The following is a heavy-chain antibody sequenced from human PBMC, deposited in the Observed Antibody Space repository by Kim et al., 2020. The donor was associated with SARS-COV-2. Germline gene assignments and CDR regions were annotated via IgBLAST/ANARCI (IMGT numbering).Heavy chain of an antibody. CDR1: GLTFNKAW. D-gene: IGHD2-15*01. V-gene: IGHV3-15*04. CDR3: ATSPGYWSASPFDY. Sequence: GGSLRLSCTVSGLTFNKAWMNWVRQATGKGLEWVGRIASQTDGGTTDYVAPVKDRFTISRDDSKNTVYLQMNSLKIEDTAVYFCATSPGYWSASPFDYWGQGALVIVSS. J-gene: IGHJ4*02. CDR2: IASQTDGGTT.